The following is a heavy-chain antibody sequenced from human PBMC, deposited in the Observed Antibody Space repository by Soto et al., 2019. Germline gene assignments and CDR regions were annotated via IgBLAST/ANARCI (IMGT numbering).Heavy chain of an antibody. V-gene: IGHV3-64*01. D-gene: IGHD3-3*01. CDR2: ISSNGGST. Sequence: PGGSLRLSCAASGFTFSSYAMHWVRQAPGKGLEYVSAISSNGGSTYYANSVKGRFTISRDNSKNTLYLQMGSLRAEDMAVYYCAKDSLGYYDFWSGYQHDYWGQGTLVTVSS. J-gene: IGHJ4*02. CDR3: AKDSLGYYDFWSGYQHDY. CDR1: GFTFSSYA.